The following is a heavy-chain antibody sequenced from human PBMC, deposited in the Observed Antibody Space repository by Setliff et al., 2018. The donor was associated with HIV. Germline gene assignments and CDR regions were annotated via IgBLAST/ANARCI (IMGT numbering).Heavy chain of an antibody. CDR3: ATTECRGADCPQMYDY. D-gene: IGHD2-21*02. V-gene: IGHV4-4*08. CDR2: IYAGGST. CDR1: GGSISSHY. Sequence: SETLSLTCTVSGGSISSHYWSWIRQPPGKGLEWIGSIYAGGSTYYQPSLKSRVTISLDTSKNQFSLKLTSVTAADTAVYYCATTECRGADCPQMYDYWGQGILVTVSS. J-gene: IGHJ4*02.